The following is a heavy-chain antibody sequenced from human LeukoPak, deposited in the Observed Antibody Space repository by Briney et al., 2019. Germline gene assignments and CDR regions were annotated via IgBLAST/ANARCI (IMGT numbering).Heavy chain of an antibody. Sequence: PGVSLRLSCTASGFAFRSYAMAWVRQAQGKGLEWLSYISSSSKINYADSVKGRFTISRDNAKNSLYLQMISLRDEDTAVYYCARSANPGVHDFDPWGQGTLVTVSS. CDR2: ISSSSKI. CDR1: GFAFRSYA. CDR3: ARSANPGVHDFDP. J-gene: IGHJ5*02. V-gene: IGHV3-48*02. D-gene: IGHD6-6*01.